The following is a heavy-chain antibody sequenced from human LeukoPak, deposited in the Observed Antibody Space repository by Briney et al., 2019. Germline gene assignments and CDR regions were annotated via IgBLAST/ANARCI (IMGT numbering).Heavy chain of an antibody. Sequence: GGSLRLSCAASGFTFSSYSMNWVRQAPGKGLEWVSSISSESTYILYADSVKGRFTISRDNAKNSLYLQMNSLRAEDTAVYYCVRFETTITIDEYWGQGTLVTVSS. J-gene: IGHJ4*02. V-gene: IGHV3-21*01. CDR3: VRFETTITIDEY. CDR1: GFTFSSYS. CDR2: ISSESTYI. D-gene: IGHD4-11*01.